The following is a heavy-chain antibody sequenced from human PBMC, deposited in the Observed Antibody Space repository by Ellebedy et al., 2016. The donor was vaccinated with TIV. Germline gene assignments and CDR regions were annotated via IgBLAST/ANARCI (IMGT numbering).Heavy chain of an antibody. V-gene: IGHV5-51*01. CDR3: AISSGERHYYYYGMDV. CDR1: GYSFTSYW. CDR2: IYPGDSDT. D-gene: IGHD6-19*01. J-gene: IGHJ6*02. Sequence: GESLKISXKGSGYSFTSYWIGWVRQMPGKGLEWMGIIYPGDSDTRYSPSFQGQVTISADKSISTAYLQWSSLKASDTAMYYCAISSGERHYYYYGMDVWGQGTTVTVSS.